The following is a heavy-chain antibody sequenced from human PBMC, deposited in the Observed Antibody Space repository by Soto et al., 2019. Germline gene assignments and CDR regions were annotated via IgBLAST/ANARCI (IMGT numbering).Heavy chain of an antibody. CDR1: GGTFSSYA. CDR2: NIPIFGTA. V-gene: IGHV1-69*01. Sequence: QVQLVQSGAEVKKPGSSVKVSCKASGGTFSSYAISWVRQAPGQGLEWMGGNIPIFGTANYAQKFQGRVTITADESTSTADMELSSLRSEDTAVYYCARDGSGGSGSLYDLDYWGQGTLVTVSS. CDR3: ARDGSGGSGSLYDLDY. D-gene: IGHD3-10*01. J-gene: IGHJ4*02.